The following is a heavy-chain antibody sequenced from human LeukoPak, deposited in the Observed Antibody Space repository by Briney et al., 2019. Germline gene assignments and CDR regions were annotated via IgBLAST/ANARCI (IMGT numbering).Heavy chain of an antibody. D-gene: IGHD6-25*01. J-gene: IGHJ3*02. V-gene: IGHV4-61*08. CDR3: ARGTGAIDAFDI. CDR1: GDSISSGGYY. CDR2: IYYSGST. Sequence: SETLSLTCTVSGDSISSGGYYWSWIRQHPGKGLEWIGYIYYSGSTNYNPSLKSRVTISVDTSKNQFSLKLSSVTAADTAVYYCARGTGAIDAFDIWGQGTMVTVSS.